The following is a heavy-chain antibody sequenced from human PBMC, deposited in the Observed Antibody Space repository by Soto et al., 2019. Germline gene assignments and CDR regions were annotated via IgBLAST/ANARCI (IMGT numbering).Heavy chain of an antibody. V-gene: IGHV4-38-2*02. D-gene: IGHD3-10*01. CDR2: IFHSGTT. J-gene: IGHJ4*02. Sequence: SETLSLTCAVSGYSISSGYQWGWIRQPPGKGLEWIGNIFHSGTTSYNPSLKSRVTVSVDTSKNQISLNLTSVTAADTAIYYCARDFFGNHYFDYWGQGTLVTVS. CDR3: ARDFFGNHYFDY. CDR1: GYSISSGYQ.